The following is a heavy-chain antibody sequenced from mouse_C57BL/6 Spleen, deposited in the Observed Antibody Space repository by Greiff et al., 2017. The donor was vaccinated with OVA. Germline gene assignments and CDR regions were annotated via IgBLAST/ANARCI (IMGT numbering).Heavy chain of an antibody. Sequence: VQLQQSGAELVRPGASVKLSCTASGFNIKDYYMHWVKQRPEQGLEWIGRIDPEDGDTEYAPKFQGKATMTADTSSNTAYLQLSSLTSEDTAVYYCTTPYYYGSSSYYFDYWGQGTTLTVSS. J-gene: IGHJ2*01. D-gene: IGHD1-1*01. CDR2: IDPEDGDT. CDR3: TTPYYYGSSSYYFDY. V-gene: IGHV14-1*01. CDR1: GFNIKDYY.